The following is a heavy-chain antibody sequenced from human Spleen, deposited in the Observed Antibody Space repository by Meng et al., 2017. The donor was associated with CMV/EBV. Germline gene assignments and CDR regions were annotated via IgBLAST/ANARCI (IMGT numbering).Heavy chain of an antibody. V-gene: IGHV3-23*01. J-gene: IGHJ6*02. D-gene: IGHD3-10*01. CDR3: TRDLSLITMVREPADYGMDV. Sequence: GESLKISCAASGFSFSSSDMHWVRQAPGMGLEWISAVIGRGGNKYYADSVRGRFAISRDNSKNTVYLQMSSLTAEDTAVYYCTRDLSLITMVREPADYGMDVWGQGTTVTVSS. CDR2: VIGRGGNK. CDR1: GFSFSSSD.